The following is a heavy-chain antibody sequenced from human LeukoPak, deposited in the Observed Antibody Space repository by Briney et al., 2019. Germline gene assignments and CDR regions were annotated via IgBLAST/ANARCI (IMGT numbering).Heavy chain of an antibody. J-gene: IGHJ4*02. CDR3: ATLPTDYYDSSGYLDY. CDR1: GYTLTELS. V-gene: IGHV1-24*01. Sequence: ASVKVSCKVSGYTLTELSMHWVRQAPGKGLEWMGGFDPEDGETIYAQKSQGRGTMPEDTSTDTAYMELSRLRCEDTAVYYCATLPTDYYDSSGYLDYWGKGTLVTVSS. D-gene: IGHD3-22*01. CDR2: FDPEDGET.